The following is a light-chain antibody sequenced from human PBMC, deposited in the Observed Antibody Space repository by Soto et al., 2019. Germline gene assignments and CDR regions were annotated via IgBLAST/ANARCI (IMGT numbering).Light chain of an antibody. CDR1: QDINTY. V-gene: IGKV3-11*01. J-gene: IGKJ4*01. CDR2: DAS. Sequence: EVVLTQSPATLSLSPGEKAILSCRASQDINTYLGWYQQKPGQPPRLLIYDASNRASGIPARFSGSGSGTDFTLTIDTLESEDFALYYCQHRYNWPLTFGLGTKVEIK. CDR3: QHRYNWPLT.